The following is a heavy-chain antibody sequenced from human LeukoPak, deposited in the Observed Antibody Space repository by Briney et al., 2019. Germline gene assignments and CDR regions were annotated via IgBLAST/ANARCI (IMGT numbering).Heavy chain of an antibody. CDR3: ARDMIKGPPDYLDY. CDR1: GFIFSDYA. CDR2: ISFDGKVK. V-gene: IGHV3-30*04. D-gene: IGHD3-22*01. J-gene: IGHJ4*02. Sequence: GGSLRLSCAASGFIFSDYAMHWVRQAPDKGLHWVAVISFDGKVKNHADSVKGRFTISRDSSKNTLYLQMNSLRPEESGVYYCARDMIKGPPDYLDYWGQGTLVTVSS.